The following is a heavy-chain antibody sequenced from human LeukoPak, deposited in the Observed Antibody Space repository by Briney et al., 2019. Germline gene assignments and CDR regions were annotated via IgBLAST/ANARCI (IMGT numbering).Heavy chain of an antibody. CDR3: AKGAYYYYMDV. J-gene: IGHJ6*03. V-gene: IGHV3-64*02. Sequence: GGSLRLSCAASGFTFSGYSMYWVRQPPGKGLEYVSAISSDGGSTYYADSVKGRFTVSRDNSKNTLYLQMGSLRAEDMAVYYCAKGAYYYYMDVWGKGTTVTVSS. CDR1: GFTFSGYS. D-gene: IGHD3-16*01. CDR2: ISSDGGST.